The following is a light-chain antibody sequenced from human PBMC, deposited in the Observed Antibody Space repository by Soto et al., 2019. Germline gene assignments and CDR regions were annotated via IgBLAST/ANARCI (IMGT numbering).Light chain of an antibody. Sequence: EIVLTQSPGTLSLSPGEGATLSCRASQSVSSSYLAWYQHKPGQAPRLLIYGASSRATGIPDNFSGSGSGTDFTLNLSRLGPEDSAVYYCQQYENSPYTFGQGTKLEIK. CDR2: GAS. V-gene: IGKV3-20*01. J-gene: IGKJ2*01. CDR3: QQYENSPYT. CDR1: QSVSSSY.